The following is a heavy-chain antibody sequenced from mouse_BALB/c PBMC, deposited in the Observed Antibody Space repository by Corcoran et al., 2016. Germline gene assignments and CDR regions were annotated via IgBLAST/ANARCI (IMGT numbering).Heavy chain of an antibody. CDR3: ARIWQDVTAMDY. CDR2: ILPGSGRS. J-gene: IGHJ4*01. D-gene: IGHD1-1*02. Sequence: QVQVQQSGAELMKPGASVKISCKASGYIFSDYWIEWVRQRPGHGLEWIGEILPGSGRSNYIESFKGRATFTADTSSNTAYMQLSSLTSEDSAVYYCARIWQDVTAMDYWGQGTSVTVSS. V-gene: IGHV1-9*01. CDR1: GYIFSDYW.